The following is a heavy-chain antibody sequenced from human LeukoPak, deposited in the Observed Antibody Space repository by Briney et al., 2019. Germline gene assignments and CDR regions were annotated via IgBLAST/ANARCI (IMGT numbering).Heavy chain of an antibody. V-gene: IGHV3-33*06. Sequence: GGSLRLSCAASGFTFSSYGMHWVRQAPGKGLEWVAVIWYDGSNKYYADSVKGRFTISRDNSKNTLYLQMNSLRAEDTAVYYCAKGVGYCSSGSCYRRSYYYYYMDVWGKGTTVTVSS. J-gene: IGHJ6*03. CDR2: IWYDGSNK. CDR1: GFTFSSYG. D-gene: IGHD2-15*01. CDR3: AKGVGYCSSGSCYRRSYYYYYMDV.